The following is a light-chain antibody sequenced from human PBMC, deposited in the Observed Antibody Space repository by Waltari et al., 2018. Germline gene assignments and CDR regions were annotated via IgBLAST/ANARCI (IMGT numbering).Light chain of an antibody. V-gene: IGLV3-25*03. Sequence: YELTQPTSVSVSPGQKDRITCSGDALTRQYTFCYQQRSGQAPVLGIYKDTERPSGIPERFSGSSSGTRVTLTISGVQAQDEADYYCQSTDNSGTYVVFGGGTKLTVL. CDR2: KDT. J-gene: IGLJ2*01. CDR3: QSTDNSGTYVV. CDR1: ALTRQY.